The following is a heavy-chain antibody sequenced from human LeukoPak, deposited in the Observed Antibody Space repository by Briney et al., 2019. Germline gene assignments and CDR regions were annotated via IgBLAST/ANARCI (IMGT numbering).Heavy chain of an antibody. V-gene: IGHV4-59*01. CDR2: IYYSGST. J-gene: IGHJ6*03. CDR3: ARERNIAAAGTRAYYYYMDV. D-gene: IGHD6-13*01. CDR1: GGSISSYY. Sequence: PSETLSLTCTVSGGSISSYYWSWIRQPPGKGPEWIGYIYYSGSTNYNPSLKSRVTISVDTSKNQFSLKLSSVTAADTAVYYCARERNIAAAGTRAYYYYMDVRGKGTTVTVSS.